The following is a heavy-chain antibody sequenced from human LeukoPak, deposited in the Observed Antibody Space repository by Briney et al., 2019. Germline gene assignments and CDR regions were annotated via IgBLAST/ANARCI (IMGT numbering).Heavy chain of an antibody. CDR3: VKDSPPRYSGSPPAY. CDR1: GFTFSSYW. CDR2: INKDGGEK. Sequence: GGSLRLSCAASGFTFSSYWMSWVRQAPGKGLEWVANINKDGGEKYYVDSVKGRFTISRDNAKNSLYLQMNSLGADDTAVYYCVKDSPPRYSGSPPAYWGQGTLVTVSS. J-gene: IGHJ4*02. D-gene: IGHD1-26*01. V-gene: IGHV3-7*03.